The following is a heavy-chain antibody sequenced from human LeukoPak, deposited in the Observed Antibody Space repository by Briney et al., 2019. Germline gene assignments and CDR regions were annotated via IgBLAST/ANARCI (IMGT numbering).Heavy chain of an antibody. D-gene: IGHD3-10*01. Sequence: SETLSLTCAVSGYSISSGYYWGWIRQPPGKGLEWIGSIYHSGSTYYNPSLKSRVTISVDTSKNQFSLKLSSVTAADTAVYYCAREWFGELKGFDPWGQGTLVTVSS. CDR1: GYSISSGYY. CDR3: AREWFGELKGFDP. CDR2: IYHSGST. V-gene: IGHV4-38-2*02. J-gene: IGHJ5*01.